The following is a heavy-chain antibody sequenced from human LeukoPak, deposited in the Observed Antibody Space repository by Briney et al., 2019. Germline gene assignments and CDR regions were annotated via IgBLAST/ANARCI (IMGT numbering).Heavy chain of an antibody. J-gene: IGHJ4*02. D-gene: IGHD4-23*01. CDR2: ISGSGGST. CDR1: GFTFSSYA. Sequence: PGGSLRLSCAASGFTFSSYAMSWVRQAPGKGLEWVSAISGSGGSTYYADSVKGRFTISRDNSKNTLYLQMNTLRAEDTAIYYCAKSYGGNSAFDYWGQGTLVTVSS. CDR3: AKSYGGNSAFDY. V-gene: IGHV3-23*01.